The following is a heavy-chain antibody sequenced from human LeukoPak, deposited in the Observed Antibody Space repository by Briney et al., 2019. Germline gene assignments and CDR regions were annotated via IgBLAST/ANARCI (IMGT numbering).Heavy chain of an antibody. V-gene: IGHV3-7*01. D-gene: IGHD3-9*01. J-gene: IGHJ4*02. CDR2: INPDGSDR. CDR3: ASGHFDWLL. Sequence: GGSLRLSCAASGFTFSSYWMSWVRQAPGKGLEWVANINPDGSDRRYMDPVNGRFTISRDNARNSLYLQMNYLRVEDTAVYYCASGHFDWLLGGQGALVTVSS. CDR1: GFTFSSYW.